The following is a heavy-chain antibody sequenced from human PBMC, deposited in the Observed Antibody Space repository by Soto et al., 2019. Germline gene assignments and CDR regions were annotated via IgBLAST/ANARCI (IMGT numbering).Heavy chain of an antibody. CDR3: ARDGPYYYDSSGYHSGFSDY. Sequence: ASVKVSCKASGGTFSSCAISRVRQAPGQGLEWMGGIIPIFGTANYAQKFQGRVTITADESTSTAYMELSSLRSEDTAVYYCARDGPYYYDSSGYHSGFSDYWGQGTLVTVSA. CDR2: IIPIFGTA. CDR1: GGTFSSCA. V-gene: IGHV1-69*13. J-gene: IGHJ4*02. D-gene: IGHD3-22*01.